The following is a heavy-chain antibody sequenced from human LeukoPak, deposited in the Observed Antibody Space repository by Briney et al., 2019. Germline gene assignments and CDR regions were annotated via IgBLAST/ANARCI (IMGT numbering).Heavy chain of an antibody. V-gene: IGHV3-23*01. CDR1: GFTFNGYA. D-gene: IGHD2-2*02. CDR2: ISPTGAGT. CDR3: AKYTERAFDI. J-gene: IGHJ3*02. Sequence: GGSLRLSCAASGFTFNGYAMSWVRQAPGKGLEWVSAISPTGAGTYYADSVKGLFTISRDNSKNTLYLQMNSLRAEDTAVYYCAKYTERAFDIWGRGTMVTASS.